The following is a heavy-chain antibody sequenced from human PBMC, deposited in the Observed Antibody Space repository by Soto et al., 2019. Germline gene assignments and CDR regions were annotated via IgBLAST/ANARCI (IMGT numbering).Heavy chain of an antibody. J-gene: IGHJ5*02. CDR1: GYNFATYW. Sequence: PVESLTLSCQASGYNFATYWIAWVRQMPGKGLEYMGIIYPGNSDARYSPSFQGQVTFSADKSISTAYLHWSSLKASDAAMYYCARHGFYGDYASNYFDPWGQGTLVTVSS. D-gene: IGHD4-17*01. CDR2: IYPGNSDA. V-gene: IGHV5-51*01. CDR3: ARHGFYGDYASNYFDP.